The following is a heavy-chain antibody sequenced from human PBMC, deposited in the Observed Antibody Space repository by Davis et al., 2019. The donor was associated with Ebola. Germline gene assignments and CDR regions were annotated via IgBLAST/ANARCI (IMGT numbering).Heavy chain of an antibody. CDR3: ARLRGQRQQLANFEY. D-gene: IGHD6-13*01. J-gene: IGHJ4*02. V-gene: IGHV3-11*03. CDR1: GSKSGAYY. Sequence: PGGPLRLSCAASGSKSGAYYMSWIRQAPGKGLEWIASISYSLDHINYAASVEGRFIISRDNAKNSVSLQMDRLRADDTAVYFCARLRGQRQQLANFEYWGQGALVTVSS. CDR2: ISYSLDHI.